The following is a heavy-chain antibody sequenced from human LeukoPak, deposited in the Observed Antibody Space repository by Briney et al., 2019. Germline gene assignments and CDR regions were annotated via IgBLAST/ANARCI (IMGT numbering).Heavy chain of an antibody. CDR3: ARGSRNYYGSGSYLNPDY. D-gene: IGHD3-10*01. Sequence: GGSLRLPCAASGFTFSSYEMNWVRQAPGKGLEWVSYISSSGSTIYYADSVKGRFTISRDNAKNSLYLQMNSLRAEDTAVYYCARGSRNYYGSGSYLNPDYWGQGTLVTVSS. CDR2: ISSSGSTI. CDR1: GFTFSSYE. J-gene: IGHJ4*02. V-gene: IGHV3-48*03.